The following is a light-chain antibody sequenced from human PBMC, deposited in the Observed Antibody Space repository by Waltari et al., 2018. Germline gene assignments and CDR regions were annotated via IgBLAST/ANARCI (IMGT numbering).Light chain of an antibody. CDR2: RAS. V-gene: IGKV3-15*01. CDR1: QTIGTY. Sequence: MVVPQSPATLSLSPGERATLSCRTSQTIGTYLAWYQQRPGQAPRLLIYRASTRATGIPDRFSGSGSESEFTLTISSLQSEDVALYYCQQYNNWPPGTFGQGTKVEI. CDR3: QQYNNWPPGT. J-gene: IGKJ1*01.